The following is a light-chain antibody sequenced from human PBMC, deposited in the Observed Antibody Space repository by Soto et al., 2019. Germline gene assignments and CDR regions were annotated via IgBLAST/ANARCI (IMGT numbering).Light chain of an antibody. J-gene: IGLJ2*01. CDR2: DDR. V-gene: IGLV3-21*02. CDR1: NIESNS. CDR3: QVWDSTSDHVV. Sequence: SYELTQPPSVSVAPGQTATITCGGNNIESNSVHWYQQRPGQAPVLVVYDDRDRPSGIPERFSGSNSGNTATLTISRVGAGDEADYYCQVWDSTSDHVVFGGGTKLTVL.